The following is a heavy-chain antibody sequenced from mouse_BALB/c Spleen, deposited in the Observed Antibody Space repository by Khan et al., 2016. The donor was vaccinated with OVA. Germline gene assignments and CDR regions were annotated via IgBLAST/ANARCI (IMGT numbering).Heavy chain of an antibody. CDR2: IDTFSGGT. J-gene: IGHJ3*01. V-gene: IGHV1S135*01. CDR1: GYSFTTYY. D-gene: IGHD2-2*01. Sequence: VQLQQSGPELMKPGASVKISCKASGYSFTTYYIHWVIQSHGTSLEWIGYIDTFSGGTTYNQKFKGKATLTVDKSSITAYIRLYNLTSEYSAVYYCTRHGSVAWFAYWGQGTLVTVSA. CDR3: TRHGSVAWFAY.